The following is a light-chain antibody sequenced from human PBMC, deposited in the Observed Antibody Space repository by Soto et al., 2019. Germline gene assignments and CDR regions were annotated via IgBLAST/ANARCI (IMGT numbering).Light chain of an antibody. CDR1: QSVSSN. J-gene: IGKJ1*01. CDR3: QHYNNWPPWT. Sequence: EIVMMQSPATLSVSPGDTATLSCRASQSVSSNLAWYQQKPGQAPRLLIYGASTRATGIPARFRGSGSGTEFTLTISSLQSEDFAVYYCQHYNNWPPWTFGQGTKVEIK. V-gene: IGKV3-15*01. CDR2: GAS.